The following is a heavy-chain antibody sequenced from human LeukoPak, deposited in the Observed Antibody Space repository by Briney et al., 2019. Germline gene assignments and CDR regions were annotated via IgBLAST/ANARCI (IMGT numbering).Heavy chain of an antibody. CDR2: IYSSGDT. J-gene: IGHJ4*02. Sequence: SETLSLTCTVSGGSISSYYWSWIRQPAGKGLEWIGRIYSSGDTNHNPSLKSRVTLSVDTSKNQFSLKLSSVTAADTAVYYCARDPNDGDYFDYWGQGTLVTVSS. CDR1: GGSISSYY. D-gene: IGHD1-1*01. CDR3: ARDPNDGDYFDY. V-gene: IGHV4-4*07.